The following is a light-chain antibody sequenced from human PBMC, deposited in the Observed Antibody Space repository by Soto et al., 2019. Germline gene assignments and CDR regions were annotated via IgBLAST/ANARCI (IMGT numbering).Light chain of an antibody. CDR2: GAS. V-gene: IGKV3-20*01. CDR3: QQYDNSPIT. Sequence: EIVLTQSPGTLSLSPGERATLSCRASQSVSSSYLAWYQQKPGQAPRLLIYGASSRATGIPDRFSGTGSKTDFTLTISRLEPEDFAVYYCQQYDNSPITFGQGTKVDIK. CDR1: QSVSSSY. J-gene: IGKJ1*01.